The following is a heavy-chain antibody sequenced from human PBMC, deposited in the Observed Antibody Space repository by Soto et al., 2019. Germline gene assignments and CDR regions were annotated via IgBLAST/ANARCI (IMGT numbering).Heavy chain of an antibody. CDR2: INPSGGST. J-gene: IGHJ6*02. Sequence: ASVKVSCKASGYTFTSYYMHWVLQAPGQGLEWMGIINPSGGSTSYAQKFQGRVTMTRYTSTSTVYMELSSLRSEDTAAYYCARESIAARHYYYGMDVWGQGTTVTVSS. V-gene: IGHV1-46*01. CDR3: ARESIAARHYYYGMDV. D-gene: IGHD6-6*01. CDR1: GYTFTSYY.